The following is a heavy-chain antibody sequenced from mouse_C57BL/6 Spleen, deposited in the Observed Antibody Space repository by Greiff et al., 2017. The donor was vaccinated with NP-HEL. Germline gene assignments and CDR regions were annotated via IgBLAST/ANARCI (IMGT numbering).Heavy chain of an antibody. CDR2: ISSGGSYT. CDR3: ARWNEYYDYDGYAMDY. J-gene: IGHJ4*01. D-gene: IGHD2-4*01. CDR1: GFTFSSYG. V-gene: IGHV5-6*01. Sequence: DVHLVESGGDLVKPGGSLKLSCAASGFTFSSYGMSWVRQTPDKRLEWVATISSGGSYTYYPDSVKGRFTISRDNAKNTLYLQMSSLKAEATAMYYCARWNEYYDYDGYAMDYWGQGTSVTVSS.